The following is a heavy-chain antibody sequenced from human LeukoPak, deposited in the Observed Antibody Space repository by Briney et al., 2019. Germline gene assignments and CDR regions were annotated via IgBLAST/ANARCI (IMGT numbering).Heavy chain of an antibody. D-gene: IGHD3-10*01. CDR3: ASVRRGFGESSKYCSYYYMDV. CDR2: IYYSGST. J-gene: IGHJ6*03. Sequence: SETLSLTCAVYGGSFSGYYWSWIRQPPGKGLEWIGNIYYSGSTYFNPSLKSRVTISVDTSKNQFSLKLSAVAAADTAVYYCASVRRGFGESSKYCSYYYMDVWGIGTTVTISS. V-gene: IGHV4-34*01. CDR1: GGSFSGYY.